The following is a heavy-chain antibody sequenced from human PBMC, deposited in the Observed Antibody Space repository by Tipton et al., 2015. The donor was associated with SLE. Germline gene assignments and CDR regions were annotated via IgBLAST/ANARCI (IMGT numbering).Heavy chain of an antibody. V-gene: IGHV3-7*01. Sequence: GSLRLSCAASGFALSSCWMNWVRQAPGKGLEWVANIKQDGSEKYYVDSVRGRFTISRDNAKNSLYLQMNSLRAEDTAMYYCAREAYDLWSGYSPNWYFDLWGRGTLVIVSS. D-gene: IGHD3-3*01. CDR3: AREAYDLWSGYSPNWYFDL. J-gene: IGHJ2*01. CDR1: GFALSSCW. CDR2: IKQDGSEK.